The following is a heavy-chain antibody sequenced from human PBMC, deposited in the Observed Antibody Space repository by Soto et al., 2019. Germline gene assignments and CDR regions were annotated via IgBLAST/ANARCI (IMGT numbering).Heavy chain of an antibody. V-gene: IGHV1-2*02. D-gene: IGHD6-13*01. J-gene: IGHJ4*02. CDR2: INPNSGGT. CDR3: ARRSGQQLVSSSVY. Sequence: APVKVSCKASGYTFTGYYMHWVRQAPGQGLEWMGWINPNSGGTNYAQKFQGRVTMTRDTSISTAYMELSRLRSDDTAVYYCARRSGQQLVSSSVYWGQGTLVTVSS. CDR1: GYTFTGYY.